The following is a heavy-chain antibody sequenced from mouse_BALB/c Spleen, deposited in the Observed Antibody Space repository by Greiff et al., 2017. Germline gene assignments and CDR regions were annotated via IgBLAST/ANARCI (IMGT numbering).Heavy chain of an antibody. CDR3: ARGGVGNYPWFAY. CDR2: IWAGGSA. D-gene: IGHD2-1*01. J-gene: IGHJ3*01. Sequence: QVQLQQSGPGLVAPSQSLSITCTVSGFSLTSYGVHWVRQPPGKGLEWLGVIWAGGSANYNSALMSRLSISKDNSKSQVFLKMNSLQTDDTAMYYCARGGVGNYPWFAYWGQGTLVTVSA. CDR1: GFSLTSYG. V-gene: IGHV2-9*02.